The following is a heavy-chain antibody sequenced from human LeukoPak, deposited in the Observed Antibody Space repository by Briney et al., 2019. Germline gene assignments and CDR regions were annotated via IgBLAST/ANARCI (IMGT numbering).Heavy chain of an antibody. D-gene: IGHD6-19*01. CDR3: AKSRGIYDNSGWRTFDY. V-gene: IGHV3-23*01. Sequence: GGSLRLSCAASGFILSNYRMNWVRQAPGKGLEWVSIISDNGGSTYYADSVKGRFTISRDNSKNTLYLQMNSLRAEDTAIYYCAKSRGIYDNSGWRTFDYWGQGTLVTVSS. J-gene: IGHJ4*02. CDR1: GFILSNYR. CDR2: ISDNGGST.